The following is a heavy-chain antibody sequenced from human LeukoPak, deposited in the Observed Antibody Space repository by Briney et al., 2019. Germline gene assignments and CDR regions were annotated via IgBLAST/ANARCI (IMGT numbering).Heavy chain of an antibody. J-gene: IGHJ4*02. CDR2: IKSKTDGGTT. D-gene: IGHD5-24*01. CDR3: ARDKRWLQLLGY. CDR1: GFTFSNTW. V-gene: IGHV3-15*01. Sequence: GGSLRLSCAASGFTFSNTWMSWVRQAPGKGLEWVGRIKSKTDGGTTDYAAPVKGRFTISRDDSKNTLYLQMNSLRAEDTAVYYCARDKRWLQLLGYWGQGTLVTVSS.